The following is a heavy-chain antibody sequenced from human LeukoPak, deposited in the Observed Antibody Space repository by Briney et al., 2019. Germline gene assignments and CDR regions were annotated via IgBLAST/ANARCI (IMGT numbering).Heavy chain of an antibody. CDR2: INHSGST. J-gene: IGHJ5*02. CDR3: ARGGYCSGGSCYSGINWFDP. V-gene: IGHV4-34*01. CDR1: GGSFSGYY. D-gene: IGHD2-15*01. Sequence: SETLSLTCAVYGGSFSGYYWSWIRQPPGKGLEWIGEINHSGSTNYNPSLKSRVTISVDTSKHQFSLKLSSVTAADTAVYYCARGGYCSGGSCYSGINWFDPWGQGTLVTVSS.